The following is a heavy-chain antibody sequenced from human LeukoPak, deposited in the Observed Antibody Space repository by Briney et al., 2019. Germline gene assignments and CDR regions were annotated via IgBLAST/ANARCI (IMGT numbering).Heavy chain of an antibody. D-gene: IGHD6-13*01. Sequence: PGGSLRLSCAASGFTFSDYYMSWIRQAPGKGLEWVSYISSSGSTIYYADSVKGRFTISRDNAKNSLYLQMNSLRAEDTAVYYCARVGWSSSWYDISGWYFDLWGRGTLVTVSS. J-gene: IGHJ2*01. V-gene: IGHV3-11*01. CDR2: ISSSGSTI. CDR3: ARVGWSSSWYDISGWYFDL. CDR1: GFTFSDYY.